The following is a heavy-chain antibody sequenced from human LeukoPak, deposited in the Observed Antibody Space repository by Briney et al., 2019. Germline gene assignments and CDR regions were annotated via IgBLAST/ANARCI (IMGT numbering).Heavy chain of an antibody. CDR2: IWYDGSNK. CDR3: AKVSYYYDSSGSLAFDI. J-gene: IGHJ3*02. CDR1: GFTFSSYG. V-gene: IGHV3-33*06. D-gene: IGHD3-22*01. Sequence: PGRSLRLSCAASGFTFSSYGMHWVRQAPGKGLEWVAVIWYDGSNKYYADSVKGRFTISRDNSKNTLYLQMNSLRAEDTAVYYCAKVSYYYDSSGSLAFDIWGQGTMVTVSS.